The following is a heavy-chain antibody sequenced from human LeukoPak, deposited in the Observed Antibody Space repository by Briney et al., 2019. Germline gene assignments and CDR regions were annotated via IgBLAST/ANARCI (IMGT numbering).Heavy chain of an antibody. CDR3: ARHGQMVRGSYYYAFDI. J-gene: IGHJ3*02. Sequence: PSETLSLTCTVSGGSISRSSYYWGWIRQPPGKGLEWIGSIYYSGSTYYNPSLKSRVTISVDTSKNQFSLKLSSVTAADTAVYYCARHGQMVRGSYYYAFDIWGQGTMVTVSS. CDR1: GGSISRSSYY. CDR2: IYYSGST. D-gene: IGHD3-10*01. V-gene: IGHV4-39*01.